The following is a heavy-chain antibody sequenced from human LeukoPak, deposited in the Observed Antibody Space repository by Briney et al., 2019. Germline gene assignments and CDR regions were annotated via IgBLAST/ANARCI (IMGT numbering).Heavy chain of an antibody. Sequence: LRLSCAASGFTFSSYAMSWVRQAPGKGLEWIGYIYHSGSTYYNPSLKSRVTISVDRSKNQFSLKLSSVTAADTAVYYCAGGYYYDSSGYNHFDYWGQGTLVTVSS. D-gene: IGHD3-22*01. CDR3: AGGYYYDSSGYNHFDY. J-gene: IGHJ4*02. CDR2: IYHSGST. V-gene: IGHV4-30-2*01. CDR1: GFTFSSYA.